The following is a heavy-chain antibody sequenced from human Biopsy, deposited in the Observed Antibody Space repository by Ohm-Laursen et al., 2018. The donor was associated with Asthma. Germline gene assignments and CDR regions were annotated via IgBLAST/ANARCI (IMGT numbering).Heavy chain of an antibody. CDR3: TRHNDY. V-gene: IGHV2-70*04. CDR1: GFSLSSSGAN. Sequence: TQTLTLTRSFSGFSLSSSGANVNWIRQPPGKALEWLARIDWEEDKFYSTSLRTRLTISKGPSEDQAVLTMTNMGPVDTATYYCTRHNDYWGPGILVTVSS. CDR2: IDWEEDK. J-gene: IGHJ4*02. D-gene: IGHD1-14*01.